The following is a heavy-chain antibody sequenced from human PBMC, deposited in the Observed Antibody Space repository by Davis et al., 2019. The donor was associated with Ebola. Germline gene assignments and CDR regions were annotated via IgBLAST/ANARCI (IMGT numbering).Heavy chain of an antibody. CDR1: GFTVSSNY. J-gene: IGHJ6*02. V-gene: IGHV3-53*04. Sequence: GESLKISCAASGFTVSSNYMSWVRQAPGKGLEWVSVIYSGGSTYYADSVKGRFTISRHNSKNTLYLQMNGLRAEDTAVYYCASGLVATGDYYYYYGMDVWGQGTTVTVSS. D-gene: IGHD5-12*01. CDR3: ASGLVATGDYYYYYGMDV. CDR2: IYSGGST.